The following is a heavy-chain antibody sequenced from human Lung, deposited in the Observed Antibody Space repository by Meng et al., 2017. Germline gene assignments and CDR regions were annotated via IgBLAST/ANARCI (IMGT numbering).Heavy chain of an antibody. CDR1: GYNFPDYY. CDR3: ARDEDISAAGKLFGDY. D-gene: IGHD6-25*01. V-gene: IGHV1-2*06. Sequence: QGAMVQVGAEVKKPGASVKVSCKPSGYNFPDYYIHWVRRAPGQGLEWMGRINPKSGDTHYAQKFQARVTMTGDTSISTAYMELSGLRSDDTAMYYCARDEDISAAGKLFGDYWGQGTLVTVSS. J-gene: IGHJ4*02. CDR2: INPKSGDT.